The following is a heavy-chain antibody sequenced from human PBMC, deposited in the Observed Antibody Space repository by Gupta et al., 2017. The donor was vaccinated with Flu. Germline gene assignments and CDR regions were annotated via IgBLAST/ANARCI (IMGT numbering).Heavy chain of an antibody. Sequence: QVQLVQSGAEVKKPGASVKVSCKASGYTFTGYYMHWVRQAPGQGLEWMGWTNPNSGGTNYAQKFQGWVTMTRDTSISTAYMELSRLRSDDTAVYYCARVTIGSGYDYWGPFDYWGQGTLVTVSS. D-gene: IGHD5-12*01. J-gene: IGHJ4*02. CDR3: ARVTIGSGYDYWGPFDY. CDR1: GYTFTGYY. CDR2: TNPNSGGT. V-gene: IGHV1-2*04.